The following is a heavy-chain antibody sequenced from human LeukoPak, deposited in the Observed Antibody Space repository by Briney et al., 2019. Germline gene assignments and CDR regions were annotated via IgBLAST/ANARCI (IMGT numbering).Heavy chain of an antibody. D-gene: IGHD3-10*01. CDR1: GFTFSSYA. CDR2: ISGSGGST. V-gene: IGHV3-23*01. J-gene: IGHJ4*02. CDR3: ARDHYYGDY. Sequence: GGSLRLSCAASGFTFSSYAMNWVRQAPGKGLEWVSVISGSGGSTHYADSVKGRFTISRDNSKNTMYLQMNSLRAEDTAVYYCARDHYYGDYWGQGTLVTVSS.